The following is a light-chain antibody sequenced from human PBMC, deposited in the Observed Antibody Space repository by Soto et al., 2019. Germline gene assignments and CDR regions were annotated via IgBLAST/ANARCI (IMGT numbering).Light chain of an antibody. CDR3: SSYTSSSTYV. Sequence: QSVLTQPASVSGSPGQSITISCTGTSSDVGGYNYVSWYQQHPGKAPKLMIYDVSNRPSGVSNRFSGSKSGNTASLTISGLQAEYDADYYCSSYTSSSTYVFGTGTNVTVL. CDR2: DVS. J-gene: IGLJ1*01. CDR1: SSDVGGYNY. V-gene: IGLV2-14*01.